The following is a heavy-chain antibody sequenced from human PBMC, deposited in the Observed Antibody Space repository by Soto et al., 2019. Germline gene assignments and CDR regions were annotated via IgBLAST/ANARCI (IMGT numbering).Heavy chain of an antibody. CDR2: IYYSGST. V-gene: IGHV4-30-4*01. D-gene: IGHD3-16*01. CDR1: GGSISSGDYY. Sequence: PSETLSLTCTDSGGSISSGDYYWSWIRQPPGKGLEWIGYIYYSGSTYYNPSLKSRVTISVDTSKNQFSLKLSSVTAADTAVYYCARLSSRMINAFDIWGQGTMVTVSS. CDR3: ARLSSRMINAFDI. J-gene: IGHJ3*02.